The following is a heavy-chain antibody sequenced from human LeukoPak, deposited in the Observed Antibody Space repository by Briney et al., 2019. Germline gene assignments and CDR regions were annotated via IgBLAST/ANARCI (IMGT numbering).Heavy chain of an antibody. CDR1: GGSFSGYY. CDR2: INHSGST. Sequence: KPSETLSLTCAVYGGSFSGYYWSWIRRPPGKGLEWIGEINHSGSTNYNPSLKSRVTISVDTSKNQFSLKLSSVTAADTAVYYCARSPGGSRSYWGQGTLVAVSS. J-gene: IGHJ4*02. V-gene: IGHV4-34*01. CDR3: ARSPGGSRSY. D-gene: IGHD3-10*01.